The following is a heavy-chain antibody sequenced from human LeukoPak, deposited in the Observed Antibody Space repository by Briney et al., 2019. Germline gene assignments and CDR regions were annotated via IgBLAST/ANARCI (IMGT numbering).Heavy chain of an antibody. D-gene: IGHD2-8*01. CDR3: ARDLAEGIVLMVYAKMRGGFDY. CDR2: IIPIFGTA. V-gene: IGHV1-69*13. Sequence: SVKVSCKASGGTFSSYAISWVRQAPGQGLEWMGGIIPIFGTANYAQKFQGRVTITADESTSTAYMELSSLRSEDTAVYYCARDLAEGIVLMVYAKMRGGFDYWGQGTLVTVSS. CDR1: GGTFSSYA. J-gene: IGHJ4*02.